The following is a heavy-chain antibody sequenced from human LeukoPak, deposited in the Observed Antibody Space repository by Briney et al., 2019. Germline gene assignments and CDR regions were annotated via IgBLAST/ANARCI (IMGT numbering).Heavy chain of an antibody. J-gene: IGHJ4*02. Sequence: ASVKVSCKASGYTFTSYYMHWVRQAPGQGLEWMGIINPSGGSTSYAQKFQGRVTMTRGTSTSTVYMELSSLRSEDTAVYYCARVGKEQQLPRYFDYWGQGTLVTVSS. CDR2: INPSGGST. D-gene: IGHD6-13*01. CDR3: ARVGKEQQLPRYFDY. CDR1: GYTFTSYY. V-gene: IGHV1-46*01.